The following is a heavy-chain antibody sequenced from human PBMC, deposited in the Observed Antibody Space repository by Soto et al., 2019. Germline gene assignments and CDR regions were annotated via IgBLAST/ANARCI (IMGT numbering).Heavy chain of an antibody. Sequence: SLRLSCVASGFTCSNCWMNWVRQTPGKGLEWVANIKPDGTAQAYVDSVKGRFTVSRDNAKNSLYLQMNSLRADDTAMYFCGAWDSSNNPWGQGTLVTVSS. CDR3: GAWDSSNNP. J-gene: IGHJ5*02. D-gene: IGHD1-26*01. CDR2: IKPDGTAQ. V-gene: IGHV3-7*01. CDR1: GFTCSNCW.